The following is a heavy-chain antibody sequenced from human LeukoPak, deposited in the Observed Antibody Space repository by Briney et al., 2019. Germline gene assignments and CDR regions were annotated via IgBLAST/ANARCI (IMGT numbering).Heavy chain of an antibody. V-gene: IGHV3-7*02. Sequence: GGSLRLSCAASGFTLSSYWMTWVRQAPGKGLEWVAHIKQDGSVKDYVDSVKGRFTISRDNAKSSLYLQMNTLRAEDTAVYYCATIVAIAAFDSWGQGTLITVSS. CDR3: ATIVAIAAFDS. CDR2: IKQDGSVK. J-gene: IGHJ5*01. CDR1: GFTLSSYW. D-gene: IGHD2-15*01.